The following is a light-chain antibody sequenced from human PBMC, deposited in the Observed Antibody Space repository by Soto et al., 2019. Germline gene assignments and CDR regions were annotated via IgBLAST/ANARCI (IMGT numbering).Light chain of an antibody. V-gene: IGKV3-15*01. CDR3: QQYNNWPLYS. CDR1: QSVSSN. CDR2: GSS. Sequence: EIVMTQSPATLSVSPGERATLSCRASQSVSSNLAWYQQKPGQAPRLLIYGSSTRATGIPARFSGSGSGTEFTLTISILQFEDFAVYYCQQYNNWPLYSFGQGTKLEIK. J-gene: IGKJ2*03.